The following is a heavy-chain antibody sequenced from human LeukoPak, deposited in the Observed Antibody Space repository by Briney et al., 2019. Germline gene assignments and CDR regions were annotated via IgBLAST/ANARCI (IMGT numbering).Heavy chain of an antibody. CDR2: IYYSGST. Sequence: PSETLSLTCTVSGGSITSTTFYWGWVRQPPGKGLEWIGNIYYSGSTYYNPSLESRVTISVDTSKNQFSLKLNSVAAADTAVYYCATYSSSSGWFDPWGQGTLVTVSS. D-gene: IGHD6-6*01. J-gene: IGHJ5*02. CDR1: GGSITSTTFY. CDR3: ATYSSSSGWFDP. V-gene: IGHV4-39*01.